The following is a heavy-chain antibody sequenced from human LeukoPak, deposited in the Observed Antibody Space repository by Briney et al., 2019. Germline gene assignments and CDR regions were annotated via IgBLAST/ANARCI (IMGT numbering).Heavy chain of an antibody. V-gene: IGHV3-9*01. CDR2: ILRNSGSI. CDR3: VKDGGSDTAAAYY. J-gene: IGHJ4*02. D-gene: IGHD6-13*01. CDR1: GFTFDDYA. Sequence: PGRSLRLSCAASGFTFDDYAMHCVRQAPGKGLEWVSGILRNSGSISYSDSVKGRFTISRDDAKNSLYLQMNRLRAEETALYYCVKDGGSDTAAAYYWGQGTLVSVSS.